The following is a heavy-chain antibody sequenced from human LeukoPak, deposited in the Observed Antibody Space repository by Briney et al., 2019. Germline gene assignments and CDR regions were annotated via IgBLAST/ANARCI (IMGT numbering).Heavy chain of an antibody. Sequence: ASVKVSCKASGYTFTSYGISWVRQAPGQGLEWMGGIIPIFGTANYAQKFQGRVTITADESTSTAYMELSSLRSEDTAVYYCAALDGGYNVGYWGQGTLVTVSS. D-gene: IGHD5-24*01. CDR2: IIPIFGTA. J-gene: IGHJ4*02. CDR3: AALDGGYNVGY. V-gene: IGHV1-69*13. CDR1: GYTFTSYG.